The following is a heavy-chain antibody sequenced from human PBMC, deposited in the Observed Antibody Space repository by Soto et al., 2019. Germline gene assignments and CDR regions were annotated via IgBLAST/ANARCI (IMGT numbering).Heavy chain of an antibody. D-gene: IGHD2-15*01. CDR2: IYHSGTT. CDR1: SYSISSGYY. CDR3: ARAWVGHGPAYFDY. J-gene: IGHJ4*02. V-gene: IGHV4-38-2*02. Sequence: TSETLSLTCTVSSYSISSGYYWGWIRQPPGKGLEWIGSIYHSGTTYYNPSLKSRVAISLDTSKNQLSLRLTSVTAADTAVYCCARAWVGHGPAYFDYWGQGTLVTVSS.